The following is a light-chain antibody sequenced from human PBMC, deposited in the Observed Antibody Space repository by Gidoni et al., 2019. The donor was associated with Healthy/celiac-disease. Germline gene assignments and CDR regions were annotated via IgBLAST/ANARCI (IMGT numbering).Light chain of an antibody. CDR1: QSISSY. CDR3: QQSYSTPWT. V-gene: IGKV1-39*01. CDR2: AAS. Sequence: DIQMTQSPSSPSASVGDRVTITCRASQSISSYLNWYQQKPGKAPKLPIYAASSLQSGVPSRFSGSGSGTDFTLTISSLQPEDFATYYCQQSYSTPWTFGQGTKLEIK. J-gene: IGKJ2*02.